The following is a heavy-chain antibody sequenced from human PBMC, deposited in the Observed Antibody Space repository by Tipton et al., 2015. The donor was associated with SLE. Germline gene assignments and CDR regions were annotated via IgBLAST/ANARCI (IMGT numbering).Heavy chain of an antibody. CDR3: ASAYSYAVGGHNWFDP. CDR2: LDYTGST. J-gene: IGHJ5*02. CDR1: GGSISSSSYY. Sequence: TLSLTCKVSGGSISSSSYYWGWIRQPPGKGLDWIARLDYTGSTFYNPSLESRVTLSLDTSKNQFSLRLTSVTAADTAVYYCASAYSYAVGGHNWFDPWGQGTLVTVSS. D-gene: IGHD5-18*01. V-gene: IGHV4-39*07.